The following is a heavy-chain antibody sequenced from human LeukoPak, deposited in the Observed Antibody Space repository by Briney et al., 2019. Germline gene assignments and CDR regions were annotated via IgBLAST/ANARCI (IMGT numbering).Heavy chain of an antibody. V-gene: IGHV1-18*01. CDR3: ARDSFPNYYDSSGYYRGNWFDP. Sequence: ASVKVSYKASGYTFTSYGISWVRQAPGQGLEWMGWISAYNGNTNYAQKLQGRVTMTTDTSTSTAYMELRSLRSDDTAVYYCARDSFPNYYDSSGYYRGNWFDPWGQGTLVTVSS. D-gene: IGHD3-22*01. CDR1: GYTFTSYG. CDR2: ISAYNGNT. J-gene: IGHJ5*02.